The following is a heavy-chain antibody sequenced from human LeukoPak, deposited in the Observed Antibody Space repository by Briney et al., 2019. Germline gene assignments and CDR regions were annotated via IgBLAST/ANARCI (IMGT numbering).Heavy chain of an antibody. Sequence: GASVKVSCKASGYTFTGYYMHWVRQAPGQGLEWMGWINPNSGGTNYAQKFQGRVTMTRDTSISTAYMELSRLRSDDTAVYYCAREVGTVTHEKNWFDPWGQGTLVTVSS. CDR3: AREVGTVTHEKNWFDP. D-gene: IGHD4-17*01. CDR1: GYTFTGYY. V-gene: IGHV1-2*02. CDR2: INPNSGGT. J-gene: IGHJ5*02.